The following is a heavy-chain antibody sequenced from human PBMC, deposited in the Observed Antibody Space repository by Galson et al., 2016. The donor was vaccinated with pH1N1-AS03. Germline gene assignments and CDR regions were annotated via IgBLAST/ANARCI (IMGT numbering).Heavy chain of an antibody. CDR2: ISWNSGKL. CDR1: GFTFEDRA. V-gene: IGHV3-9*01. J-gene: IGHJ3*01. D-gene: IGHD3-10*01. CDR3: ARDRLWSGDNEPFDL. Sequence: SLRLSCAASGFTFEDRAMHWVRQIPGRGLEWVSHISWNSGKLGYAASVNGRFTISRDNAKNSVYLQMNRLRLEDTALYYCARDRLWSGDNEPFDLWGQGT.